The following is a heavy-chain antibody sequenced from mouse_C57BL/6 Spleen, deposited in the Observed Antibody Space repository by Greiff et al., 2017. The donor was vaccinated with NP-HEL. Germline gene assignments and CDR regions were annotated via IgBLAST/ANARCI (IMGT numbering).Heavy chain of an antibody. V-gene: IGHV1-26*01. Sequence: EVQLQQSGPELVKPGASVKISCKASGYTFTDYYMNWVKQSHGKSLEWIGDINPNNGGTSYNQKFKGKATLTVDKSSSTAYMELRSLTSEDSAVYYCAREGGTRAMDYWGQGTSVTVSS. CDR2: INPNNGGT. D-gene: IGHD4-1*01. CDR3: AREGGTRAMDY. CDR1: GYTFTDYY. J-gene: IGHJ4*01.